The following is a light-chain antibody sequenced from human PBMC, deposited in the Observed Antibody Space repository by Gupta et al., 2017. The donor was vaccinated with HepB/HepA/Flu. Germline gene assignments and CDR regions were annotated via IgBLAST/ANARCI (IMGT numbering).Light chain of an antibody. Sequence: EIVMTQSPLSLPVTPGEPASISCRSSQSLLHSNGYNYLDWYLQNLGLSPQLLTYLVSSRASGLPDTFSDSGSATDFTLKIIRVVAKDLGVYYSSEALATWTTSGGGTKVEIK. CDR3: SEALATWTT. CDR1: QSLLHSNGYNY. CDR2: LVS. V-gene: IGKV2-28*01. J-gene: IGKJ4*01.